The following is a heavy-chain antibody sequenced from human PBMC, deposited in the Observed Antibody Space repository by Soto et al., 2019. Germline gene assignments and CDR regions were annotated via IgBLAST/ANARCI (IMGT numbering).Heavy chain of an antibody. Sequence: PGGSLRLSCAASGFAFRSYAMSWVRQAPGRGLEWDSDTGGIGGSTHYADSVKGRFTISRDNSKNTVYLQMNSLRADDTAIYYCARRPYDSDWYFDPWGRGTLVTVSS. CDR1: GFAFRSYA. CDR3: ARRPYDSDWYFDP. CDR2: TGGIGGST. D-gene: IGHD3-22*01. V-gene: IGHV3-23*01. J-gene: IGHJ2*01.